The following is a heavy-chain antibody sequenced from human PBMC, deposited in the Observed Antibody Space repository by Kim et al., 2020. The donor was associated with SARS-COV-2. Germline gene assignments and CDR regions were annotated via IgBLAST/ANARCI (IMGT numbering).Heavy chain of an antibody. CDR3: TTALRGSRTLLFDY. D-gene: IGHD1-26*01. CDR2: IKSRTDSGAT. Sequence: GGSLRLSCAASGFSFSNGWMSWVRQAPGKGLEWVGRIKSRTDSGATDYAAPAKGRFTISRDDSKNTLYLQMNSLKTEDTGVYYSTTALRGSRTLLFDYWG. CDR1: GFSFSNGW. J-gene: IGHJ4*01. V-gene: IGHV3-15*01.